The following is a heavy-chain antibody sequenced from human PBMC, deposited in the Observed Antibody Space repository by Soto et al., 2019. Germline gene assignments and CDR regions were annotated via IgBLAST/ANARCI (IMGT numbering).Heavy chain of an antibody. CDR3: ARDSGIYGDQYFQH. CDR2: ISYDGSNK. CDR1: GFTFSSYA. J-gene: IGHJ1*01. D-gene: IGHD3-10*01. V-gene: IGHV3-30-3*01. Sequence: QVQLVESGGGVVQPGRSLRLSCAASGFTFSSYAMHWVRQAPGKGLEWVAVISYDGSNKYYADSVKGRFTISRDNCKNTLYLQMNRLRAEDTAVYYCARDSGIYGDQYFQHWGQGTLVTVSS.